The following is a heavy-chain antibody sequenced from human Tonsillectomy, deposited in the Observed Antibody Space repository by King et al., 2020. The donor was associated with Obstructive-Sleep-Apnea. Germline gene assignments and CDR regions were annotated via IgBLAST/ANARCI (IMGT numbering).Heavy chain of an antibody. Sequence: VQLVESGSELKKPGASVKVSCKASGYTFTNYVINWVRQAPGQGLEWMAWINTNTGNPTYAQGFTGRFVFSLDTSVSTAYLQISSLKAEDTAVYYCARVRYDSIGYYYVFDYWGQGTLVTVSS. CDR3: ARVRYDSIGYYYVFDY. V-gene: IGHV7-4-1*02. D-gene: IGHD3-22*01. J-gene: IGHJ4*02. CDR1: GYTFTNYV. CDR2: INTNTGNP.